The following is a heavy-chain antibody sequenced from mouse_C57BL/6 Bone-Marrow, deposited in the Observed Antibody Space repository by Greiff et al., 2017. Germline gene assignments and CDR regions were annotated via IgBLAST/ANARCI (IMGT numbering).Heavy chain of an antibody. D-gene: IGHD2-4*01. CDR3: ARGFDYDEGGFAY. CDR2: ISYDGSN. CDR1: GYSITSGYY. Sequence: EVQLQESGPGLVKPSQSLSLTCSVTGYSITSGYYWNWIRQFPGNKLEWMGYISYDGSNNYNPSLKNRISITRDTSKNQFFLKLNSVTTEDIATYYCARGFDYDEGGFAYWGQGTLVTVSA. J-gene: IGHJ3*01. V-gene: IGHV3-6*01.